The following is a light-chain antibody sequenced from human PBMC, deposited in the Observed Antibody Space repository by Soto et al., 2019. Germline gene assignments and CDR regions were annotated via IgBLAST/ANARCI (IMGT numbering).Light chain of an antibody. CDR1: QRINIY. Sequence: DLQMTQSPSSLSTSIVDVVTITCRASQRINIYLNWYRQKPGKAPELLIYSASNLQSGVPSRFSGSGSGTDFTLTISGLQSEDFATYYCQQSCSTPTFGQGTRLEIK. J-gene: IGKJ5*01. CDR3: QQSCSTPT. V-gene: IGKV1-39*01. CDR2: SAS.